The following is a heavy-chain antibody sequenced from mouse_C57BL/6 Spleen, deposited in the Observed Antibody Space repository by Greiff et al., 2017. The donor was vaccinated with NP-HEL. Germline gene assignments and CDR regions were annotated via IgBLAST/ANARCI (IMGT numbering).Heavy chain of an antibody. J-gene: IGHJ1*03. CDR1: GYSFTGYF. CDR2: INPYNGDT. Sequence: EVQLQQSGPELVKPGDSVKISCKASGYSFTGYFMNWVMQSHGKSLEWIGRINPYNGDTFYNQKFKGKATLTVDKSSSTAHMELRSLTSEDSAVYYCASTLRFPYWYFDVWGTGTTVTVSS. V-gene: IGHV1-20*01. D-gene: IGHD1-1*01. CDR3: ASTLRFPYWYFDV.